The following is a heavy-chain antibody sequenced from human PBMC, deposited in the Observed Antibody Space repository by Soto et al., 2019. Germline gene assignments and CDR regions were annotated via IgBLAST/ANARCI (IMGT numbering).Heavy chain of an antibody. V-gene: IGHV3-23*01. Sequence: EVQLLESGGGLVQPGGSLRLSCAASGFTFSSYAMSWVRQAPGKGLEWVSATSGSGGSTYYADSVKGRFTISRDNSKDTLYLQMNSLRAEDTAVYSCAKEGEYSSGLDTCDYWGQGTLVTVSS. D-gene: IGHD6-19*01. J-gene: IGHJ4*02. CDR2: TSGSGGST. CDR1: GFTFSSYA. CDR3: AKEGEYSSGLDTCDY.